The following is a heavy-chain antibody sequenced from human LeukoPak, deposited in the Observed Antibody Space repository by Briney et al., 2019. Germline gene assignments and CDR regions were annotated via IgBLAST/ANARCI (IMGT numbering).Heavy chain of an antibody. CDR2: TYYRSKWYN. J-gene: IGHJ4*02. Sequence: SQTLSLTCAIAGDSVASNSAAWNWIRQSPSRGLEWLGRTYYRSKWYNDYAVSVKSRITINADTSKNQFSLQVNSVTPEDTAVYYCARGYCSGGSCYNDYWGQGTPVTVSS. CDR1: GDSVASNSAA. V-gene: IGHV6-1*01. CDR3: ARGYCSGGSCYNDY. D-gene: IGHD2-15*01.